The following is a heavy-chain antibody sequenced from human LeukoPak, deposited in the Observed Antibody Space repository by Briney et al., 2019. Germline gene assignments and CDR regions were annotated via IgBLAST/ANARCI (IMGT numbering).Heavy chain of an antibody. J-gene: IGHJ6*03. CDR3: ARGGKMAGYYYFYMDV. V-gene: IGHV3-7*01. CDR2: IKQDGSEK. D-gene: IGHD2-8*01. CDR1: GFTFSTYW. Sequence: GGSLRLSCVASGFTFSTYWMSWVRQAPGKGLEWVAHIKQDGSEKYSVDSVKGRFTISRDNAKNSLSLQVNSLRAEDTAVYYCARGGKMAGYYYFYMDVWGKGTTVIVSS.